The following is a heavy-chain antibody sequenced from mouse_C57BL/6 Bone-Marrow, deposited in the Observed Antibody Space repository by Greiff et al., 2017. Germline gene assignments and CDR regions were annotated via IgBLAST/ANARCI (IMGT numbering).Heavy chain of an antibody. D-gene: IGHD1-1*01. V-gene: IGHV1-26*01. CDR1: GYTFTDYY. CDR2: INPNNGGT. J-gene: IGHJ3*01. CDR3: AMYYCGSSPAWFAY. Sequence: EVQLQQSGPELVKPGASVKISCKASGYTFTDYYMNWVKQSHGKSLEWIGDINPNNGGTSYNQKFKGKATLTVDKSSSTAYMELRSLTSEDSAVYYCAMYYCGSSPAWFAYWGQGTLVTVSA.